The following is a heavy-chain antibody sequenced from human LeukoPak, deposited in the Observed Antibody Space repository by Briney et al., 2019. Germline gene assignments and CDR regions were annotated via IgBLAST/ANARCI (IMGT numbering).Heavy chain of an antibody. CDR3: ATLTGTTYPYYFDF. CDR2: LYHSGSP. D-gene: IGHD1-20*01. CDR1: GGSFSGYY. Sequence: PSETLSLTCAVYGGSFSGYYWSWIRQPPGKGLEWIGNLYHSGSPNYNPSLKSRVTISIDTAKNQFSLRLRSVTAADTAVYYCATLTGTTYPYYFDFWGQATLVTVSS. J-gene: IGHJ4*02. V-gene: IGHV4-59*01.